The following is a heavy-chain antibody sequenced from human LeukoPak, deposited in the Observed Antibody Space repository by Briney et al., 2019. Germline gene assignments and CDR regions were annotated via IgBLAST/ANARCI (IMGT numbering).Heavy chain of an antibody. D-gene: IGHD4-17*01. CDR1: GGSFSGYY. CDR2: INHSGST. Sequence: PSETLSLTCAVYGGSFSGYYWSWIRQPPGKGLEWIGEINHSGSTNYNPSLKSRVTISVDTSKNQFSLKLSSVTAADTAVYYCARECGDYYFDYWGQGTLVTVSS. CDR3: ARECGDYYFDY. V-gene: IGHV4-34*01. J-gene: IGHJ4*02.